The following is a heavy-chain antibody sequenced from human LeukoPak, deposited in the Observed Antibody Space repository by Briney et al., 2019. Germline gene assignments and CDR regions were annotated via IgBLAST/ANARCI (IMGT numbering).Heavy chain of an antibody. CDR2: IYYSGST. J-gene: IGHJ4*02. CDR3: ARASAIVATIPPRLVGFDY. V-gene: IGHV4-59*12. D-gene: IGHD5-12*01. CDR1: GGSISSYY. Sequence: PSETLSLTCTVSGGSISSYYWSWIRQPPGKGLEWIGYIYYSGSTNYNPSLKSRVTISVDTSKNQFSLKLSSVTAADTAVYYCARASAIVATIPPRLVGFDYWGQGTLVTVSS.